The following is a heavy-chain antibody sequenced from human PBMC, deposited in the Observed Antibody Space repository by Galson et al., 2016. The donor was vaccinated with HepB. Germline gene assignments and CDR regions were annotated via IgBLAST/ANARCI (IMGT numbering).Heavy chain of an antibody. CDR1: GFTFSSYY. CDR3: ARDPSYYSGMDV. V-gene: IGHV3-74*01. J-gene: IGHJ6*02. CDR2: INRDESST. Sequence: SLRLSCAAPGFTFSSYYMHWVRQAPGKGLVWVSRINRDESSTSYADYVKGRFTISRDNAKNTLYLQMNSLRAEDTAVYYCARDPSYYSGMDVWGRGTTVTVSS.